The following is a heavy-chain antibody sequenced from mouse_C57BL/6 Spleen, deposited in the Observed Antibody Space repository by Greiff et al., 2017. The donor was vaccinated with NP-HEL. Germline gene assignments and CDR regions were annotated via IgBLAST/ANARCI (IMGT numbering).Heavy chain of an antibody. CDR3: ARIYYYGRRDWYFDV. Sequence: EVQLQQSGPELVKPGASVKIPCKASGYTFTDYNMDWVKQSNGKSLEWIGDINPNNGGTTYNQKFKGKATFTVDKTSSTAYMELRSLTSEATAVYYCARIYYYGRRDWYFDVWGTGTTVTVSS. J-gene: IGHJ1*03. CDR2: INPNNGGT. CDR1: GYTFTDYN. V-gene: IGHV1-18*01. D-gene: IGHD1-1*01.